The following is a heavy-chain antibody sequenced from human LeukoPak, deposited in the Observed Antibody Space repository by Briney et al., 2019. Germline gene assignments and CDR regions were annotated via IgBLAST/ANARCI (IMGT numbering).Heavy chain of an antibody. CDR3: AKETTLTTDFDY. J-gene: IGHJ4*02. V-gene: IGHV3-30*18. D-gene: IGHD4-17*01. Sequence: PGRSLRLSCAASGFTFSSYGIHWVRQAPGKGLEWVAVISYDGSSKYYADSVKGRFTISRDNSKNTLYLQMNSLRAEDTAVYYCAKETTLTTDFDYWGQGTLVTVSS. CDR1: GFTFSSYG. CDR2: ISYDGSSK.